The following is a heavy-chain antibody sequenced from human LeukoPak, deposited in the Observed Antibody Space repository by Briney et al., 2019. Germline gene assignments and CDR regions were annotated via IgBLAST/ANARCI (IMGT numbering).Heavy chain of an antibody. D-gene: IGHD3-22*01. CDR3: AKDVYDSSVGDY. V-gene: IGHV3-30*18. Sequence: GGSLRLSCAASGFTFSSYGMHWVRQAPGKGLEWVAVISYDGSNKYYADSVKGRFTISRDNSKNTLYLQMNSLRAEVTAVYYCAKDVYDSSVGDYWGQGTLVTVSS. J-gene: IGHJ4*02. CDR1: GFTFSSYG. CDR2: ISYDGSNK.